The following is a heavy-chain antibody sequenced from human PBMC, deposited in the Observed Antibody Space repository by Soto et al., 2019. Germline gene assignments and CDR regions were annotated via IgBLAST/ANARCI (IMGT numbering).Heavy chain of an antibody. D-gene: IGHD6-19*01. CDR2: IYYSGST. Sequence: QLQLQESGPGLVKPSETLSLTCTVSGGSISSSSYYWGWIRQPPGKGLEWLGSIYYSGSTYYNPSLKSRVTMSVDTSKNLFSLNLSSVTAADTAVYYCASIGIAVRGGFFDCWGQGTLVTVSS. CDR1: GGSISSSSYY. V-gene: IGHV4-39*01. J-gene: IGHJ4*02. CDR3: ASIGIAVRGGFFDC.